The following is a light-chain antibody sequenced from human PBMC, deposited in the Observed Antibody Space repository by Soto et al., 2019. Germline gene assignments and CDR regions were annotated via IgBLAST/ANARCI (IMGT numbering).Light chain of an antibody. CDR3: EQRSNWPSVT. Sequence: EIVLTQSPATLSLSPGERATLSCRASQSVSSYLAWYQQKPGQAPRLLIYDASTRATGIPARFSGSGSWTDYPITISTLEPDDYAVYYCEQRSNWPSVTFGQGTKLEIK. CDR1: QSVSSY. J-gene: IGKJ2*01. CDR2: DAS. V-gene: IGKV3-11*01.